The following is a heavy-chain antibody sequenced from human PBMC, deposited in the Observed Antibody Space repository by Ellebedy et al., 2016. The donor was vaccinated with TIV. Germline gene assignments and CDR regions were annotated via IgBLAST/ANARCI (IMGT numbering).Heavy chain of an antibody. D-gene: IGHD1-26*01. CDR1: GFTFGDYA. Sequence: GGSLRLXXTASGFTFGDYAMSWFRQAPGKGLEWVGFIRSKAYGGTTEYAASVKGRFTISRDDSKSIAYLQMNSLKTEDTAVYYCTTTWEASDAFDIWGQGTMVTVSS. J-gene: IGHJ3*02. CDR3: TTTWEASDAFDI. CDR2: IRSKAYGGTT. V-gene: IGHV3-49*03.